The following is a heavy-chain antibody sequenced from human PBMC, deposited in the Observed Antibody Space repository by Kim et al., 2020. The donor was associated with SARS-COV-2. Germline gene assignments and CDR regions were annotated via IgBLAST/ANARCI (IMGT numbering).Heavy chain of an antibody. J-gene: IGHJ4*02. CDR3: AKEGVGK. D-gene: IGHD1-26*01. Sequence: NSGSIGYANSVKGRFTVSRDSAKNSLYLQMNSRGAEGTALYYCAKEGVGKWGQGTLVTVSS. V-gene: IGHV3-9*01. CDR2: NSGSI.